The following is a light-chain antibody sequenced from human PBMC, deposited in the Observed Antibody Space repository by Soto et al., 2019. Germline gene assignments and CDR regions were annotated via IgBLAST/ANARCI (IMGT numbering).Light chain of an antibody. CDR3: LSYTITSILV. J-gene: IGLJ3*02. CDR1: NSDVGAYNY. CDR2: EVS. Sequence: QSALTQPASVSGSPGQSITISCTGTNSDVGAYNYVSWFQQHPGKAPKLIIFEVSNRPSGVSHRFSGSKSVNTASLTISGRQTEDEADYYCLSYTITSILVFGGGTKLTVL. V-gene: IGLV2-14*01.